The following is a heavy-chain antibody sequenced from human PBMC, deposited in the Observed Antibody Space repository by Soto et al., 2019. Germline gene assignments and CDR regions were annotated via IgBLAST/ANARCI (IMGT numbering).Heavy chain of an antibody. CDR3: AKCTYYYDSSAYYPYFYYGMDV. J-gene: IGHJ6*02. CDR1: GFTFSSYA. Sequence: GGSLRLSCAASGFTFSSYAMSWVRQAPGKGLEWVSTISSSGGSTYYADSVKGRFTISRDNSKNTLYLQMNSLRAEDTAVYYCAKCTYYYDSSAYYPYFYYGMDVWGQGTTVTVSS. D-gene: IGHD3-22*01. V-gene: IGHV3-23*01. CDR2: ISSSGGST.